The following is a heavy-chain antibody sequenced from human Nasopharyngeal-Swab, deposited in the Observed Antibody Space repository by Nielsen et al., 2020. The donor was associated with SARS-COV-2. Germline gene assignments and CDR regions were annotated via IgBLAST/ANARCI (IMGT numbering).Heavy chain of an antibody. V-gene: IGHV1-2*02. CDR3: AGAKYSGYEVYY. CDR2: INPNSGGT. Sequence: ASVKVSCKASGYTFTGYYMHWVRQAPGQGLEWMGWINPNSGGTNYAQKFQGRVTMTRDTSISTAYMELSRLRSDDTAVYYCAGAKYSGYEVYYWGQGTLVTVSS. CDR1: GYTFTGYY. J-gene: IGHJ4*02. D-gene: IGHD5-12*01.